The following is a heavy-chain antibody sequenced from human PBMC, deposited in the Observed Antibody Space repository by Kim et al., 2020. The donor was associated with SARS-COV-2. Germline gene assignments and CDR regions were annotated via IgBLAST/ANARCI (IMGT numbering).Heavy chain of an antibody. V-gene: IGHV1-69*13. Sequence: SVKVSCKASGGTFSSYAISWVRQAPGQGLEWMGGIIPIFGTANYAQKFQGRVTITADESTSTAYMELSSLRSEDTAVYYCAREGIAAAGTRAYFDYWGQGTLVTVSS. D-gene: IGHD6-13*01. CDR1: GGTFSSYA. CDR3: AREGIAAAGTRAYFDY. J-gene: IGHJ4*02. CDR2: IIPIFGTA.